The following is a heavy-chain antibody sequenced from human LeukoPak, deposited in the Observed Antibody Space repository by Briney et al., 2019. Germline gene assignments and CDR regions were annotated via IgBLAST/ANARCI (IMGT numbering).Heavy chain of an antibody. CDR1: GGTFSSYA. D-gene: IGHD6-19*01. J-gene: IGHJ3*02. Sequence: GASVKVSCKASGGTFSSYAISWVRQAPGQGLEWMGRIIPILGIANYAQKFQGRVTITADKSTSTAYMELSSLRSEDTAVYYCARGWQWLHHDAFDIWGQGTMVTVSS. CDR3: ARGWQWLHHDAFDI. CDR2: IIPILGIA. V-gene: IGHV1-69*04.